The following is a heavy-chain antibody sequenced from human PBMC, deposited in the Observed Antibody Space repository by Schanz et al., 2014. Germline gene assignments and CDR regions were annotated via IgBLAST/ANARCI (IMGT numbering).Heavy chain of an antibody. Sequence: QVQLVESGGGVVQPGRSLRLSCAASGFTFSTYAMHWVRQAPGKGLEWVAYISNDGSSKYYADSVKGRFTISRDNSKKTLYLQMNSLRAEDTAVHFCARDRWDWNNAFDIWGQGTMVTVSS. J-gene: IGHJ3*02. CDR2: ISNDGSSK. V-gene: IGHV3-30*07. CDR3: ARDRWDWNNAFDI. CDR1: GFTFSTYA. D-gene: IGHD1-1*01.